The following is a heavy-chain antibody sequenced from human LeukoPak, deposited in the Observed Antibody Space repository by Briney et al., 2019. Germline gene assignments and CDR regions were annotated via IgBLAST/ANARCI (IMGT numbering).Heavy chain of an antibody. J-gene: IGHJ4*02. CDR1: GGSISSSSYY. V-gene: IGHV4-39*07. CDR3: ARGSPYYDFWSGYFFDY. CDR2: IYYSGST. Sequence: PSETLSLTCTVSGGSISSSSYYWGWIRQPPGKGLEWIGSIYYSGSTYYSPSLKSRVTISVDTSKNQFSLKLSSVTAADTAVYYCARGSPYYDFWSGYFFDYWGQGTLVTVSS. D-gene: IGHD3-3*01.